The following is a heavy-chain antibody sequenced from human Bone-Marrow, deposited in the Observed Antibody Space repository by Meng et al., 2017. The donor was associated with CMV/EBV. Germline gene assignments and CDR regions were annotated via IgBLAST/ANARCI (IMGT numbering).Heavy chain of an antibody. CDR1: GFTFSSYG. J-gene: IGHJ6*02. CDR2: IRYDGNNK. CDR3: AKDPLCSTRCPYWCSRYYYGMDV. D-gene: IGHD2-2*01. Sequence: GESMKISCASSGFTFSSYGMHWVRQAPGKGLEWVAFIRYDGNNKYYEDSVKGRFTISRDNSKNTLYLQMNSLRAEDTAVYYCAKDPLCSTRCPYWCSRYYYGMDVWGQGTTVTVSS. V-gene: IGHV3-30*02.